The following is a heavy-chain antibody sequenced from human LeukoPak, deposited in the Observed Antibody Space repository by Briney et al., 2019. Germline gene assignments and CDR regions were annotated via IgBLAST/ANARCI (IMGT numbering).Heavy chain of an antibody. Sequence: PGGSLRLSCAASGFTFSTFAMNWVRQAPGKGLEWVSIISYDGRNKFYADSVKGRFTISRDDSQNTLYMQMNRLRPEDAAVYYCARSYCSSPSCYADHSYYYIDVWGKGTTVTVSS. D-gene: IGHD2-2*01. CDR2: ISYDGRNK. J-gene: IGHJ6*03. CDR1: GFTFSTFA. V-gene: IGHV3-30*04. CDR3: ARSYCSSPSCYADHSYYYIDV.